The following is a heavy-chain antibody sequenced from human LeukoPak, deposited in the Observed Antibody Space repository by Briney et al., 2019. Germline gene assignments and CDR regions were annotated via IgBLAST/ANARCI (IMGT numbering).Heavy chain of an antibody. CDR1: GFTFSSYS. CDR2: ISSSSSYI. V-gene: IGHV3-21*01. Sequence: GGSLRLSCAASGFTFSSYSMNWVRQAPGKGLEWVSSISSSSSYIYYADSVKGRFTISRDNAKNSLYLQMNSLRAEDTAVYYCAMILTGYSNYFDYWGQGTLVTVSS. D-gene: IGHD3-9*01. J-gene: IGHJ4*02. CDR3: AMILTGYSNYFDY.